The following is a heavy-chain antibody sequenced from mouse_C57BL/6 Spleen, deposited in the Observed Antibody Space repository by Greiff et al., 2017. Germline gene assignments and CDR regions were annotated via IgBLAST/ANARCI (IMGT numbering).Heavy chain of an antibody. V-gene: IGHV1-4*01. D-gene: IGHD1-1*02. CDR2: INPSSGYT. J-gene: IGHJ1*03. CDR3: AREGGYYRYFDV. CDR1: GYTFTSYT. Sequence: VKLQESGAELARPGASVKMSCKASGYTFTSYTMHWVKQRPGQGLEWIGYINPSSGYTKYNQKVKDKATFTADKSSSTAYMRLSSLTSEDSAVYYFAREGGYYRYFDVWGTGTTVTVSS.